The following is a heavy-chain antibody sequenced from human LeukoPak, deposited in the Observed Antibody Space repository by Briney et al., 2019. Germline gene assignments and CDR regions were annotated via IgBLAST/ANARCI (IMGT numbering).Heavy chain of an antibody. V-gene: IGHV3-9*01. Sequence: GGSLRLSCAASGFTFDDYAMHWVRQAPGKGLEWVSGISWNSGSIGYVDSVKGRFTISRDNAKNSLYLQMNSLRAEDTALYYCARGAGNYYFDFWGRGTLVTVSS. J-gene: IGHJ2*01. D-gene: IGHD3-10*01. CDR3: ARGAGNYYFDF. CDR1: GFTFDDYA. CDR2: ISWNSGSI.